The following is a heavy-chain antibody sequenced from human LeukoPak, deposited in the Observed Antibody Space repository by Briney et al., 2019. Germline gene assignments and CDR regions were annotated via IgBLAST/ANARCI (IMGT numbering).Heavy chain of an antibody. CDR3: ASAPGIAVAGTNDALDI. V-gene: IGHV1-69*05. J-gene: IGHJ3*02. Sequence: APVKVSCKASGGTFSSYAISWVRQAPGQGLEWMGGIIPIFGTASYAQKFQGRVTITTDESTSTAYMELSSLRSEDTAVYYCASAPGIAVAGTNDALDIWGQGTMVTVSS. D-gene: IGHD6-19*01. CDR1: GGTFSSYA. CDR2: IIPIFGTA.